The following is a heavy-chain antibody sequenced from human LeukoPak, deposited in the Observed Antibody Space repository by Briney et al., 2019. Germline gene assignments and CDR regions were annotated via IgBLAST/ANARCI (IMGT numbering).Heavy chain of an antibody. CDR3: ARAQSGYDYLY. J-gene: IGHJ4*02. Sequence: GASVKVSCKASGYSFSKYGMSWVRQAPGQGLEWMGWVSTNNSNTNYAQRIQGRAAMTTDTPTSTGYMELRSLRSEDTAVYYCARAQSGYDYLYWGQGTLVTVSS. V-gene: IGHV1-18*01. CDR1: GYSFSKYG. D-gene: IGHD5-12*01. CDR2: VSTNNSNT.